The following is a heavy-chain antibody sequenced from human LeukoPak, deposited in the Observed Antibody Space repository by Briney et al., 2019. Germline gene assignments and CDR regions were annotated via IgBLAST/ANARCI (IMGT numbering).Heavy chain of an antibody. D-gene: IGHD3-16*02. CDR2: INPSGGST. Sequence: ASVKVSCKASGYTFTSYYMHWVRQAPGQGLEWMGIINPSGGSTSYAQKFQGRVTMTRDMSTSTVYMELSSLRSDDTAVYYCARVRDYVWGSYRPFDYWGQGTLVTVSS. V-gene: IGHV1-46*01. CDR1: GYTFTSYY. CDR3: ARVRDYVWGSYRPFDY. J-gene: IGHJ4*02.